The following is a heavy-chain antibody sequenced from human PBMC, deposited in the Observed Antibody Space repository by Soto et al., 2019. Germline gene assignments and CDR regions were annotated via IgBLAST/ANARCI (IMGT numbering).Heavy chain of an antibody. CDR3: AKEGFWSGSMGYYYMDV. CDR2: ISGSGGST. CDR1: GFTFSSYA. Sequence: GGSLRLSCAASGFTFSSYAMSWVRQAPGKGLEWVSAISGSGGSTYYADSVKGRFTISRDNSKNTLYLQMNSLRAEDTAVYYCAKEGFWSGSMGYYYMDVWGKGTTVTVSS. V-gene: IGHV3-23*01. J-gene: IGHJ6*03. D-gene: IGHD3-3*01.